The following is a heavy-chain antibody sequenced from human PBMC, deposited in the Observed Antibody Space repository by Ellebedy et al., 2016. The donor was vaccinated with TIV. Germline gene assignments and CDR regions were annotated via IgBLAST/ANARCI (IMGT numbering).Heavy chain of an antibody. CDR2: INGDGTSI. J-gene: IGHJ6*02. V-gene: IGHV3-74*03. D-gene: IGHD3-3*01. CDR3: ARESGYYGMDV. Sequence: GESLKISCAASGFTFSIYWMHWVRQVPGKGLVWVSRINGDGTSITYADSVKGRFTISRDNAKNTLYVQMKSLRAEDTAVYYCARESGYYGMDVWGQGTTVTVSS. CDR1: GFTFSIYW.